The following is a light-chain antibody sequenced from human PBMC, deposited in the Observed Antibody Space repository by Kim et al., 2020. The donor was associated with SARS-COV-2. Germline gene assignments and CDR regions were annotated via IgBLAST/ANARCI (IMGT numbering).Light chain of an antibody. CDR2: GKN. J-gene: IGLJ2*01. CDR3: NSRDSSGNRV. Sequence: SSELTQDPAVSVALGQTVRITCQGDSLRSYYASWYQQKPGQAPVLVIYGKNNRPSGIPDRFSGSNSGNTASLTITGAQAEDEADYYCNSRDSSGNRVFGG. CDR1: SLRSYY. V-gene: IGLV3-19*01.